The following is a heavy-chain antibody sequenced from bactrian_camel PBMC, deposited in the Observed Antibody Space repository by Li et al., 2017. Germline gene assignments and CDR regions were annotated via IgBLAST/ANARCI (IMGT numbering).Heavy chain of an antibody. CDR2: LGTDRTI. V-gene: IGHV3S9*01. J-gene: IGHJ6*01. CDR1: GFILNRCA. Sequence: HVQLVESGGGSVEPGGSLKLSCTVIGFILNRCAMAWYRQAPGNGRELVASLGTDRTIKYSDSVKGRFTISQDNAKNTVYLQMNSLKPEDTAMYYCAARGPYCYTKLSVADFTYWGQGTQVTVS. D-gene: IGHD2*01. CDR3: AARGPYCYTKLSVADFTY.